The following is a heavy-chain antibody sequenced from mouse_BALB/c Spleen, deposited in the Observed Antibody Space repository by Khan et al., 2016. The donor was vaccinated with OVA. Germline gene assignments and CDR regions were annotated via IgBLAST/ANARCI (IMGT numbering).Heavy chain of an antibody. CDR2: IWSGGST. CDR3: VRGGLPFAY. D-gene: IGHD2-10*01. J-gene: IGHJ3*01. Sequence: VELVESGPGLVQPSQSLSITCTVSGFSLSNYGIHWVRQSPGKGLEWLGVIWSGGSTDFNAAFISRLSISKDNSRSQVFFKMNSLQTDDSAIYXCVRGGLPFAYWGQGTLVTVSA. V-gene: IGHV2-2*01. CDR1: GFSLSNYG.